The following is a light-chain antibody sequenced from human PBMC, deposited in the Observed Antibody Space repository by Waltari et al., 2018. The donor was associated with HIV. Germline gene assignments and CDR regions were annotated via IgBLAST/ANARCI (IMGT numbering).Light chain of an antibody. CDR1: HSGGRS. J-gene: IGLJ3*02. CDR2: DDR. V-gene: IGLV3-21*04. CDR3: CGWDSGSDVV. Sequence: YVLTPPPSVSVAPGMTAPIPCGGDHSGGRSVHWYQLKPGHAPVVVIYDDRVRPSGGPGGCSASNSGNTATLTISGGVAGEEADDSCCGWDSGSDVVFGGGTKLTVL.